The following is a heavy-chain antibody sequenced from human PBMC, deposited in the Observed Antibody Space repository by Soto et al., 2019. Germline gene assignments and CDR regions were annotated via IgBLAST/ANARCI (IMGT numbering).Heavy chain of an antibody. Sequence: SVKVSCKASGGTFSSYAISWVRQAPGQGLEWMGGIIPIFGTANYAQKFQGRVTITADESTSTAYMELSSLRSEDTAVYYCASAPFVPDTYYYDSTVFDPWGQGTLVTVSS. D-gene: IGHD3-22*01. V-gene: IGHV1-69*13. CDR1: GGTFSSYA. CDR2: IIPIFGTA. J-gene: IGHJ5*02. CDR3: ASAPFVPDTYYYDSTVFDP.